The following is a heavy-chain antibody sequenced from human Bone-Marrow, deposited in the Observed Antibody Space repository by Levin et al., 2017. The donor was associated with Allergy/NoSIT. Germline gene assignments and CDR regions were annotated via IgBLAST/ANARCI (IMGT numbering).Heavy chain of an antibody. V-gene: IGHV4-39*01. Sequence: SQTLSLTCTVSGGSIISGTNSWGWVRQTPGTRLEWIGAFHYSGNTYYNPSFMSRVTVSVDASRNQVSLTMNSVIAADTAIYYSVRQPTGYPNWFDPWGRGTLVTVSS. CDR3: VRQPTGYPNWFDP. D-gene: IGHD1-1*01. CDR1: GGSIISGTNS. J-gene: IGHJ5*02. CDR2: FHYSGNT.